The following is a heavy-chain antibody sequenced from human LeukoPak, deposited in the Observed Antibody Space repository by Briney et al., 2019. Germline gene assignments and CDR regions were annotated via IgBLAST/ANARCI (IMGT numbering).Heavy chain of an antibody. D-gene: IGHD3-10*01. Sequence: PSQTLSLTCTVSGGSISSGGYYWSWIRQHPGKGLEWIGYIYYSGSTYYNPSLKSRVTISVDTSKNQFSLKLSSVTAADTAVYYCARAFIRGVVLFDYWGQGTLVTVSS. V-gene: IGHV4-30-4*08. CDR3: ARAFIRGVVLFDY. CDR1: GGSISSGGYY. J-gene: IGHJ4*02. CDR2: IYYSGST.